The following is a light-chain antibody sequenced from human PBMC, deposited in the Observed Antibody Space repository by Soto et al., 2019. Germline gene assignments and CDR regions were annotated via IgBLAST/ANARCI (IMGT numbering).Light chain of an antibody. CDR3: SSYTSSSPLVV. J-gene: IGLJ2*01. CDR1: SSDVGGYNY. Sequence: QSAPTQPASVSGSPGQSITISCTGTSSDVGGYNYVSWYQQHPGKAPKLMIYDVSNRPSGVSNRFSGSKSGNTASLTISGLQAEDAADYYCSSYTSSSPLVVFGGGTKRTVL. V-gene: IGLV2-14*01. CDR2: DVS.